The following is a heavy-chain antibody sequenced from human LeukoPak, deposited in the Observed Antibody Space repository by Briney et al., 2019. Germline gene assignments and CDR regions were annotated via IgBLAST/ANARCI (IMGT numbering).Heavy chain of an antibody. CDR2: IYYSGST. J-gene: IGHJ4*02. CDR3: ARERANWGSNFDY. D-gene: IGHD7-27*01. V-gene: IGHV4-30-4*08. CDR1: GGSISSGDYY. Sequence: PSQTLSLTSTVSGGSISSGDYYWSWIRQPPGKGLEWIGYIYYSGSTYYNPSLKSRVTISVDTSKNQFSLKLSSVTAADTAVYYCARERANWGSNFDYWGQGTLVTVSS.